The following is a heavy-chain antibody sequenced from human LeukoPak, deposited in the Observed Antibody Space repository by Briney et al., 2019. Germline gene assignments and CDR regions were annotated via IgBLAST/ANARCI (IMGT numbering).Heavy chain of an antibody. CDR3: ARDARSDCRGGSCFSWFDP. CDR2: INQDASER. J-gene: IGHJ5*02. Sequence: PGGSLRLSCAASGVTFSSHWMTWVRQVSGQGLEWVANINQDASERHHVDSVKGRFTISRDNAKNSLYLQMNSLRAEDTAVYYCARDARSDCRGGSCFSWFDPWGQGTLVTVSS. V-gene: IGHV3-7*05. D-gene: IGHD2-15*01. CDR1: GVTFSSHW.